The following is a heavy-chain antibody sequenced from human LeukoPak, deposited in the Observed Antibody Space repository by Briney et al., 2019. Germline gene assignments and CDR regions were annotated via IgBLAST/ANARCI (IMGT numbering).Heavy chain of an antibody. Sequence: SETLSLTCTVSGGSVSSGSYYWSWIRQPPGKGLEWIGYIYYSGSTNYNPSLKSRVTISVDTSKNQVSLKLSSVTAADTAVYYCARESLSDYYGSGSFSSWSQGTLVTVSS. CDR2: IYYSGST. CDR1: GGSVSSGSYY. D-gene: IGHD3-10*01. CDR3: ARESLSDYYGSGSFSS. J-gene: IGHJ5*02. V-gene: IGHV4-61*01.